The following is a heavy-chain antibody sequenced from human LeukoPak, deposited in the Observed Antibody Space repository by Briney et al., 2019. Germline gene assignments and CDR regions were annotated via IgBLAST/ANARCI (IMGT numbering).Heavy chain of an antibody. D-gene: IGHD6-19*01. Sequence: ASVKVSCKASGYTFTSYGISWVRQAPGQGLEWMGWISAYNGNTNYAQKLQGRVTMTTDTSTSTAYMELRSLRSDDTAVYYCARDLHSSGWYGLWDYWGQGTLVTVSS. CDR3: ARDLHSSGWYGLWDY. CDR2: ISAYNGNT. V-gene: IGHV1-18*01. CDR1: GYTFTSYG. J-gene: IGHJ4*02.